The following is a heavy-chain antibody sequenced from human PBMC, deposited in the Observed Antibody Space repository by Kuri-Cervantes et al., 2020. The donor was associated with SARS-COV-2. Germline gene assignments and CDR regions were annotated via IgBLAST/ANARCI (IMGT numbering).Heavy chain of an antibody. CDR1: GGSISSYY. J-gene: IGHJ4*02. V-gene: IGHV4-59*12. D-gene: IGHD2-2*01. Sequence: ESLKISCTVSGGSISSYYWSWIRQPPGKGLEWIGYIYYSGSTNYNPSLKSRVTISVDTSKNQFSLKLSSVTAADTAVYYCASTGRRYCSSTSCSFDYWGQGTLVTVSS. CDR3: ASTGRRYCSSTSCSFDY. CDR2: IYYSGST.